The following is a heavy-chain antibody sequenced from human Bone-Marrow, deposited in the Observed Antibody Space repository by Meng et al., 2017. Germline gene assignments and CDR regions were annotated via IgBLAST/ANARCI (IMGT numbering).Heavy chain of an antibody. Sequence: ASVKVSCKASGYTFSAYWIHWMRQAPGQGLEWVGWIHPKTGDTKYAQKFQGRVTMTRDTSISTMYLELSSLRSDDTAVYYCASFMGGTTVPYWGQGTLVTVSS. D-gene: IGHD1-26*01. CDR3: ASFMGGTTVPY. V-gene: IGHV1-2*02. CDR1: GYTFSAYW. CDR2: IHPKTGDT. J-gene: IGHJ4*02.